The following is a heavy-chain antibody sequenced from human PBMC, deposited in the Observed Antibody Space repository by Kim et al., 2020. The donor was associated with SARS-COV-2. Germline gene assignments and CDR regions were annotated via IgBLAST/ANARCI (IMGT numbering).Heavy chain of an antibody. V-gene: IGHV4-59*13. Sequence: SETLSLTCTVSGGSISSYYWSWIRQPPGKGLEWIGYIYYSGSTNYNPSLKSRVTISVDTSKNQFSLKLSSVTAADTAVYYCARGGGYCSGGSCWSWFDPWGQGTLVTVSS. CDR1: GGSISSYY. CDR2: IYYSGST. CDR3: ARGGGYCSGGSCWSWFDP. D-gene: IGHD2-15*01. J-gene: IGHJ5*02.